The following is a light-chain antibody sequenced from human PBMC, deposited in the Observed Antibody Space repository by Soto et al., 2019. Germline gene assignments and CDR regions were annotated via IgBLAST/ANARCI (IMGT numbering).Light chain of an antibody. CDR3: SSYITTNTYV. CDR1: SSDVGSYKF. J-gene: IGLJ1*01. V-gene: IGLV2-14*02. CDR2: EVS. Sequence: QSVLTQPASVSGSPGQSITISCTGTSSDVGSYKFVSWYQHHPAKAPKLMIYEVSNRPSGVSHRFSGSKSGNTASLTISGLQAEDEADYYCSSYITTNTYVFGTGTKLTVL.